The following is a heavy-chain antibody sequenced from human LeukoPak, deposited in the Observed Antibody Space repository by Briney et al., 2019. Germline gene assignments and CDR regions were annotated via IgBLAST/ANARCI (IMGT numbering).Heavy chain of an antibody. CDR1: RFTFDDYA. Sequence: GGSLRLSCAASRFTFDDYAMHWVRQAPGKGLEWVSGINWNSDYMGYADSVKGRFIISRDNAKNSLFLQMNSLSTEDTAFYYCAKAEEPGIAVAGTGLKYYGLDVWGQGTTVIVSS. J-gene: IGHJ6*02. V-gene: IGHV3-9*01. CDR2: INWNSDYM. D-gene: IGHD6-19*01. CDR3: AKAEEPGIAVAGTGLKYYGLDV.